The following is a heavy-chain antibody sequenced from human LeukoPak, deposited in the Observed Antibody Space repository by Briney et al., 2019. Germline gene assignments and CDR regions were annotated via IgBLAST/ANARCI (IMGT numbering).Heavy chain of an antibody. D-gene: IGHD6-25*01. CDR1: GFTFSTYA. CDR2: IWPDGSKK. V-gene: IGHV3-30*02. J-gene: IGHJ4*02. CDR3: AKISSSAESNFDY. Sequence: GGSLRLSCAASGFTFSTYAMHWVRQAPGKGLEWVAFIWPDGSKKYYADSVKGRFAISRENSKNTVYLQMDDLRPEDTALYFCAKISSSAESNFDYWGQGTLLTVSS.